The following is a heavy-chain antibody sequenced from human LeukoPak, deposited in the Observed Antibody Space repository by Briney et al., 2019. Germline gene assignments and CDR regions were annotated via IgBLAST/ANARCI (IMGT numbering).Heavy chain of an antibody. CDR2: ISGSGGST. CDR3: AKDQVKIWFGEFIV. D-gene: IGHD3-10*01. Sequence: GGSLRLSCAASGFTFSSYAMSWVRQAPGKGLEWVSAISGSGGSTYYADSVKGRFTISRDNSKNTLYLQVNSLRAEDTAVYYCAKDQVKIWFGEFIVWGQGTLVTVSS. V-gene: IGHV3-23*01. J-gene: IGHJ4*02. CDR1: GFTFSSYA.